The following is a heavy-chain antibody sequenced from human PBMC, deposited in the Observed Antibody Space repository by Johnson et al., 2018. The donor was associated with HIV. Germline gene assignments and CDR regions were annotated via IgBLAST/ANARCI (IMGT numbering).Heavy chain of an antibody. CDR2: ISWNSGSI. CDR3: ARDRHDSSGYYWGNAFDI. Sequence: VQLVESGGGLVQPGRSLRLSCAASGFTFDDYAMHWVRQAPGKGLEWVSGISWNSGSIGYADSVKGRFTISRDNAKNSLYLQMNSLRAEDTAVYYCARDRHDSSGYYWGNAFDIWGQGTMVTVSS. CDR1: GFTFDDYA. J-gene: IGHJ3*02. D-gene: IGHD3-22*01. V-gene: IGHV3-9*01.